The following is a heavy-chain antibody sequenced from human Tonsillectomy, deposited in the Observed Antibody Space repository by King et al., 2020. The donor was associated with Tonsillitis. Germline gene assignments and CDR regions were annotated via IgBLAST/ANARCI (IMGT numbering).Heavy chain of an antibody. J-gene: IGHJ5*02. CDR3: TRRAVINYFDP. CDR1: GFIFDDYA. CDR2: IRSKAYGGTT. Sequence: VQLVESGGGLVQPRRSLRLSCTASGFIFDDYAMSWFRQAPGKGLEWVSFIRSKAYGGTTEYAASVKGRFTISRDDSKSIAYLQMNSLITEDTAVYYCTRRAVINYFDPWGQGTLVTVSS. D-gene: IGHD3-16*02. V-gene: IGHV3-49*03.